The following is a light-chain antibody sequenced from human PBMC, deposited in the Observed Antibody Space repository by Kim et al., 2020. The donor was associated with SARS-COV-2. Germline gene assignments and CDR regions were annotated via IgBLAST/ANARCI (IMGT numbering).Light chain of an antibody. Sequence: LSLTLWERPTLSGRASHNLGTNLLAWDQQKPGQSPRLLIYATSTRASGIPDRFSGSGSGTDFTLTISRLEPEDFAMYYCQQNGASLGGGTKVEIK. V-gene: IGKV3-20*01. CDR1: HNLGTNL. J-gene: IGKJ4*01. CDR3: QQNGAS. CDR2: ATS.